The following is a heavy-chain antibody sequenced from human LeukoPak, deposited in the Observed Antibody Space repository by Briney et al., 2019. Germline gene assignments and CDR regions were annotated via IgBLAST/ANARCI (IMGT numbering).Heavy chain of an antibody. CDR1: GYSISRGYY. CDR3: ARAGWIITSGIDY. CDR2: IYHTGST. Sequence: SETLSLTCGVSGYSISRGYYCAWIRQPPGRGLEGIGTIYHTGSTYYTPSLGSRVTISVDTSKNEFSLNLNSVTAADTAVYYCARAGWIITSGIDYWGQGALVTVSS. D-gene: IGHD3-10*01. J-gene: IGHJ4*02. V-gene: IGHV4-38-2*01.